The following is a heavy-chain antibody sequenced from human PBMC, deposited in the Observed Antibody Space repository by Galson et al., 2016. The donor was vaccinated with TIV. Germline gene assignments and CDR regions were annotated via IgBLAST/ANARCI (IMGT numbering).Heavy chain of an antibody. Sequence: SVKVSCKASGYIFNNYYLHWVRQAPGQGLEWMGWINPDSGVTNYAQRFQGRVTMTGDTSISTAYMELSRLRSDDTAVYYCARAVRRFLEWSDYWYFDFWGRGTLVTVSS. V-gene: IGHV1-2*02. CDR2: INPDSGVT. J-gene: IGHJ2*01. CDR1: GYIFNNYY. D-gene: IGHD3-3*01. CDR3: ARAVRRFLEWSDYWYFDF.